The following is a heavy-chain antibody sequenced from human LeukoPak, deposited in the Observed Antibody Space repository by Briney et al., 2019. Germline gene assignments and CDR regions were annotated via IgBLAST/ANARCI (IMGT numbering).Heavy chain of an antibody. J-gene: IGHJ5*02. CDR2: IYYSGST. V-gene: IGHV4-39*01. CDR1: GGSIGSSSYY. CDR3: ARHVSKLAHNWFDP. Sequence: SETLSLTCTVSGGSIGSSSYYWGWIRQPPGKGLEWIGSIYYSGSTYYNPSLKSRVTISVDTSKNQFSLKLSSVTAADTAVYYCARHVSKLAHNWFDPWGQGTLVTVSS. D-gene: IGHD6-13*01.